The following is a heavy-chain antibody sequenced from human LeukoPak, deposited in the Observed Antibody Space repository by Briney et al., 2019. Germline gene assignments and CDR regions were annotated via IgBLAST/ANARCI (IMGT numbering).Heavy chain of an antibody. V-gene: IGHV4-39*01. D-gene: IGHD3-10*01. J-gene: IGHJ6*02. Sequence: SETLSLTCTVSGDSISNSAYYWVWIRQPPGKGLEWIGTITNTGNTYSNPSLKSRVTISIDTSNTQISLKLTSVTAADTAVFYCARKTPGTSVDVWGQGTPVTVSS. CDR2: ITNTGNT. CDR1: GDSISNSAYY. CDR3: ARKTPGTSVDV.